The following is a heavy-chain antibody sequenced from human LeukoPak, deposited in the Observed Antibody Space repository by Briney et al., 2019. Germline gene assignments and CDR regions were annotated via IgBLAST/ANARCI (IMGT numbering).Heavy chain of an antibody. CDR3: ARYSLTYAFDI. CDR1: TFTFWDSW. CDR2: IKQDGSEK. D-gene: IGHD2-15*01. Sequence: PGGSLRLSCAASTFTFWDSWMSWVRQAPGKGLEWVATIKQDGSEKFYVDSVKGRFTISRDNAKKSLSLQMNSLGAEDTAVYYCARYSLTYAFDIWGQGTMVIVSS. V-gene: IGHV3-7*01. J-gene: IGHJ3*02.